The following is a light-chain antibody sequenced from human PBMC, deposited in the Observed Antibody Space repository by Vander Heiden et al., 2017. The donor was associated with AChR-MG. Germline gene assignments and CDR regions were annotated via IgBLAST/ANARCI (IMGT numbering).Light chain of an antibody. CDR1: QSVSSSF. CDR2: GAS. V-gene: IGKV3-20*01. J-gene: IGKJ4*01. CDR3: QQYGNSPPLT. Sequence: EIVLTQSPGTLSLSPGERATLSCRASQSVSSSFLAWYQQKPGQAPRLLIYGASNRATGIPDRFSGSEYGTDFTLTISRLEPEDFAVYYCQQYGNSPPLTFGGRTKVEIK.